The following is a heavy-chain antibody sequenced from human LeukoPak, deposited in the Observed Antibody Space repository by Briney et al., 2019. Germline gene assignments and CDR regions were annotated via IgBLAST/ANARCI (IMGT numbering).Heavy chain of an antibody. CDR3: AKDIAVAGYYFDY. CDR2: ISGSGGST. V-gene: IGHV3-23*01. Sequence: GGSLRLSRAASGFTFSSYAMSWVRQAPGKGLEWVSAISGSGGSTYYADSVKGRFTISRDNSKNTLYLQMNSLRAEDTAVYYCAKDIAVAGYYFDYWGQGTLVTVSS. J-gene: IGHJ4*02. CDR1: GFTFSSYA. D-gene: IGHD6-19*01.